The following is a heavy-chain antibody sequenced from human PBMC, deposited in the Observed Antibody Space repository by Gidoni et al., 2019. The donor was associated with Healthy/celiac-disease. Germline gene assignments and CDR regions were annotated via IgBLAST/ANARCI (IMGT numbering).Heavy chain of an antibody. CDR3: ARDGVAARLSWAPDGSRYYYGMDV. CDR2: ISAYNGNT. D-gene: IGHD6-6*01. Sequence: QVQLVQFGAEFKKPGAPVKSSSKPPVYTFTNFGTSWWRLPPGNGLEWMGWISAYNGNTNYAQKLQGRVTMTTDTSTSTAYMELRSLRSDDTAVYYGARDGVAARLSWAPDGSRYYYGMDVWGQGTTVTVSS. V-gene: IGHV1-18*01. J-gene: IGHJ6*02. CDR1: VYTFTNFG.